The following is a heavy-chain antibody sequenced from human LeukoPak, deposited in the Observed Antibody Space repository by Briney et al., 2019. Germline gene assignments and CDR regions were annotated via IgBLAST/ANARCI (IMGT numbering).Heavy chain of an antibody. V-gene: IGHV1-8*01. CDR2: MNPNSGNT. Sequence: ASVKVSCKASGYTFTSNDINWVRQATGQGLEWMGWMNPNSGNTGYAQKFQGRVTMTRNTSISTAYMELSSLRSEDTAVYYCARGRLGSGYLAYWGQGTLVTVSS. D-gene: IGHD3-22*01. CDR3: ARGRLGSGYLAY. J-gene: IGHJ4*02. CDR1: GYTFTSND.